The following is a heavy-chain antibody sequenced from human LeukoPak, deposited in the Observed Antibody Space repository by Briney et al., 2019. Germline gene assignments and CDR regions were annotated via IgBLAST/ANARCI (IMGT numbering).Heavy chain of an antibody. CDR2: INHSGST. CDR1: GGSFSGYY. D-gene: IGHD6-13*01. V-gene: IGHV4-34*01. Sequence: RPSETLPLTCAVYGGSFSGYYWSWIRQPPGKGLEWIGEINHSGSTNYNPSLKSRVTISVDTSKNQFSLKLSSVTAADTAVYYCARARVAAAASDYWGQGTLVTVSS. CDR3: ARARVAAAASDY. J-gene: IGHJ4*02.